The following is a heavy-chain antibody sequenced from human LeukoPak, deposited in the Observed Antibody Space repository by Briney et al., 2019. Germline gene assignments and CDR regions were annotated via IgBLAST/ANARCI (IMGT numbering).Heavy chain of an antibody. D-gene: IGHD2-15*01. CDR2: ITWNGGST. CDR1: GFSFNDYG. V-gene: IGHV3-20*04. J-gene: IGHJ4*02. CDR3: ARFGMVVAATDFDY. Sequence: GGSLRLSCAASGFSFNDYGMSWVRQAPGQGPEWVSGITWNGGSTDYAASVKGRFTISRDNAKNSLYLRMNSLRAEDTAVYYCARFGMVVAATDFDYWGQGTLVTVSS.